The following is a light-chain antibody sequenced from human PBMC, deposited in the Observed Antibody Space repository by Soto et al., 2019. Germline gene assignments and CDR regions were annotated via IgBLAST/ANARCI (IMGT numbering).Light chain of an antibody. Sequence: QSALTQPASVSGSPGQSITISCTGTSRDVGGYNYVSWYQQHPGKAPKPMIYEVSNRPSGVSNRLSGSKSGNTASLTIAGLQDEDEAEYSSSSYTNFNTRACVFGPGTEVTVL. CDR2: EVS. V-gene: IGLV2-14*01. CDR1: SRDVGGYNY. CDR3: SSYTNFNTRACV. J-gene: IGLJ1*01.